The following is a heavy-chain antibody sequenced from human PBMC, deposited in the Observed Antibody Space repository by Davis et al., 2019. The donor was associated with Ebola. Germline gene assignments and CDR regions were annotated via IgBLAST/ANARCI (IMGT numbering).Heavy chain of an antibody. CDR3: DSEDLYGDDF. D-gene: IGHD4-17*01. J-gene: IGHJ4*02. CDR2: IDPRDGTA. V-gene: IGHV1-46*01. Sequence: ASVKVSCKASGYTFISYDMHWVRQAPGHGLEWIGVIDPRDGTAHYGQKFQGRVTISRDRSTNTTYLELSSLRSEDTAVYYCDSEDLYGDDFWGQGTLVTVSS. CDR1: GYTFISYD.